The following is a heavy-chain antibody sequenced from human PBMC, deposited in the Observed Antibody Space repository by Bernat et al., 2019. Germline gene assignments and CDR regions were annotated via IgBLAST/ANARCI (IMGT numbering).Heavy chain of an antibody. D-gene: IGHD3-22*01. CDR3: ARVNYYDSMSLYYGIDV. J-gene: IGHJ6*02. CDR1: GYTFTSYY. Sequence: QVQLVQSGAEVKKPGASVKVSCKASGYTFTSYYMHWVRQAPGQGLEWMGIINPSGGSKSYAQKFQGRVTMTRVTSTSTVYMVLSSLLSEDTAVYYCARVNYYDSMSLYYGIDVWGQGTTVTVSS. V-gene: IGHV1-46*01. CDR2: INPSGGSK.